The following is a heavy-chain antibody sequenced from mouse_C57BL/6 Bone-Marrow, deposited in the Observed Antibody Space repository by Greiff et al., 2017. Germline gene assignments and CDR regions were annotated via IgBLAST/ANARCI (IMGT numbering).Heavy chain of an antibody. CDR2: INPSTGGT. J-gene: IGHJ3*01. Sequence: VQLQQSGPELVKPGASVKISCQASGYSFTGYYMNWVKQSPEKSLEWIGEINPSTGGTTYNQKFKAKATLTVDKSSSTAYMQLKSLTSEDSAIYYCASYYGSSSPWFAYWGQGTLVTVAA. D-gene: IGHD1-1*01. CDR3: ASYYGSSSPWFAY. CDR1: GYSFTGYY. V-gene: IGHV1-42*01.